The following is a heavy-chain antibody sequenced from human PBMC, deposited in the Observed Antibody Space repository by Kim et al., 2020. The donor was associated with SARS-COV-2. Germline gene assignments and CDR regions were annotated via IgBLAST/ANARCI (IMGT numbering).Heavy chain of an antibody. V-gene: IGHV4-61*01. CDR1: GGAVSSGSYY. J-gene: IGHJ4*02. D-gene: IGHD2-2*01. CDR2: IYYSGST. CDR3: ARGLGPAARLDRLVIDY. Sequence: SQTLSLTCTVSGGAVSSGSYYWSWIRQPPGKGLEWIGYIYYSGSTNYNPSLKSRVTISVDTSKNQFSLKLSSVTAADTAVYYCARGLGPAARLDRLVIDYWVQGTLVTVSS.